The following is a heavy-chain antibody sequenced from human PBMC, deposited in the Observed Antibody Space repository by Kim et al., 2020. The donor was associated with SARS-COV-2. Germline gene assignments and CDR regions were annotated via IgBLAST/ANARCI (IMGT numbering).Heavy chain of an antibody. D-gene: IGHD5-18*01. CDR2: IPAGGPDI. V-gene: IGHV3-11*01. CDR1: GLTFRDYY. Sequence: GGSLRLSCEASGLTFRDYYLSWIRQAPGKGLEWISYIPAGGPDIHYADSVKGRFIMSRDNTKKSVYLQMNSLRVEDTALYYCASGYNYGFGYWYFDLWGRGTLVTVSS. CDR3: ASGYNYGFGYWYFDL. J-gene: IGHJ2*01.